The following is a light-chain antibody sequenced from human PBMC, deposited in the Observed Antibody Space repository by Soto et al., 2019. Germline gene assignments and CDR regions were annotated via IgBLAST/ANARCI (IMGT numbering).Light chain of an antibody. V-gene: IGKV3-15*01. CDR2: GAS. J-gene: IGKJ3*01. Sequence: ETVMTQARATLPVCPGEGDSLARGGSQSVSSNLAWYQQKPGQAPRLLIYGASTRATGIPARFSGSGSGTEFTLTISSPQSEDFAVYYCQQYNNWPPFTFGPGTKVDIK. CDR1: QSVSSN. CDR3: QQYNNWPPFT.